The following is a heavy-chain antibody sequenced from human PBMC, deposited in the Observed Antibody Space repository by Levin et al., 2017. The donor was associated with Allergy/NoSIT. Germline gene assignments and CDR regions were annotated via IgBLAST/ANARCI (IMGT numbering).Heavy chain of an antibody. CDR1: DRSFSDYY. J-gene: IGHJ3*02. V-gene: IGHV4-34*01. Sequence: SQTLPLTCTVYDRSFSDYYYNWIRQPPGEGLEWIGEINHSGSTNYNSSLRGRVVISVDTSRNQFSLRLSSVTAADTAVYFCAREDTTGGGFDIWGQGTMVTVSS. D-gene: IGHD2-8*02. CDR2: INHSGST. CDR3: AREDTTGGGFDI.